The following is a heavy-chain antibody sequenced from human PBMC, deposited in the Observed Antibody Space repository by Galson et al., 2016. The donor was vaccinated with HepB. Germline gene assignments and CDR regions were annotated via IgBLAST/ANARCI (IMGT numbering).Heavy chain of an antibody. D-gene: IGHD2-8*01. J-gene: IGHJ4*02. V-gene: IGHV2-5*02. CDR2: IYWDDDK. CDR1: GFSLSTSGMA. Sequence: PALVKPTQTLTLTCDVSGFSLSTSGMAVAWIRQPPGKSLEWLALIYWDDDKRYTPSLESRLTIIKDISKNQVVLTLTDMDPVDTATYYCGHQEGVRDFDYWGQGTLVTVSS. CDR3: GHQEGVRDFDY.